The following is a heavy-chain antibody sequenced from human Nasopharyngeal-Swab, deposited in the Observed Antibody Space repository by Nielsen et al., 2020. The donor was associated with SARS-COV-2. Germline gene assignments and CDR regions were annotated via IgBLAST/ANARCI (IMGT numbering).Heavy chain of an antibody. V-gene: IGHV4-34*01. Sequence: GSLRLSCAVYGGSFSGHYWSWIRQPPGKGLEWIGEIYHSGSTNYNPSLKRRVTISVDTSKRQFSLKLSSVTAADTAVYYCARDMYYDFWSGYLTHYYYYGMDVWGQGTTVTVSS. CDR2: IYHSGST. CDR1: GGSFSGHY. D-gene: IGHD3-3*01. J-gene: IGHJ6*02. CDR3: ARDMYYDFWSGYLTHYYYYGMDV.